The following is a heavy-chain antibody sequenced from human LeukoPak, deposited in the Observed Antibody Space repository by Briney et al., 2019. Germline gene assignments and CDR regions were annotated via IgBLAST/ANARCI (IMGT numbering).Heavy chain of an antibody. CDR3: ARGVWFGELLSATAEYFQH. CDR1: GYTLTSYA. D-gene: IGHD3-10*01. Sequence: ASVKVSCKASGYTLTSYAMNWVRQAPGQGLEGMGWINTNTGNPTYAQGFTGRFVFSLDTSVSTAYLQISSLKAEDTAVYYCARGVWFGELLSATAEYFQHWGQGTLVTVSS. J-gene: IGHJ1*01. V-gene: IGHV7-4-1*02. CDR2: INTNTGNP.